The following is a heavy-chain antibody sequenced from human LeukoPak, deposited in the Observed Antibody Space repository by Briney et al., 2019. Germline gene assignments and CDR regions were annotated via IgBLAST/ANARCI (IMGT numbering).Heavy chain of an antibody. V-gene: IGHV4-39*01. CDR1: GVSISSSNSY. Sequence: SETLSLTCTVSGVSISSSNSYWGWIRQPPGKGLEWIGSIYYSGNTYYNASLKSQVSISIDTSKNQFSLRLTSVTAADTAVYYCARQTGSGLFTLPGGQGTLVTVSS. D-gene: IGHD3/OR15-3a*01. J-gene: IGHJ4*02. CDR2: IYYSGNT. CDR3: ARQTGSGLFTLP.